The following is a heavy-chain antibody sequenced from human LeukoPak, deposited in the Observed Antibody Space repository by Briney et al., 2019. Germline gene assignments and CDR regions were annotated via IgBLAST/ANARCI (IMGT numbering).Heavy chain of an antibody. J-gene: IGHJ4*02. V-gene: IGHV4-59*04. Sequence: SEPLSLTCTASGGSMNGYYWSWIRQSPGKGLEWIGYIYYSGSTYYNPSLKSRVTISVDTSKNQFSLKLSSVTAADTAVYYCARGRRPQDLYYFDYWGQGTLVTVS. CDR2: IYYSGST. CDR3: ARGRRPQDLYYFDY. CDR1: GGSMNGYY.